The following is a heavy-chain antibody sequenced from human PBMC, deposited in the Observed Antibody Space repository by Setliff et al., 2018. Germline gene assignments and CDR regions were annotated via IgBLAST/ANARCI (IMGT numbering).Heavy chain of an antibody. D-gene: IGHD3-9*01. CDR3: ARGPPYYDILTGFDYYYYGMDV. Sequence: PSETLSLTCTVSGGSISSYYWSWIRQPPGKGLEWIGYIYYSGSTNYNPSLKSRVTISVDTSKNQFSLKLSSVTAADTAVYYCARGPPYYDILTGFDYYYYGMDVWG. V-gene: IGHV4-59*01. J-gene: IGHJ6*01. CDR1: GGSISSYY. CDR2: IYYSGST.